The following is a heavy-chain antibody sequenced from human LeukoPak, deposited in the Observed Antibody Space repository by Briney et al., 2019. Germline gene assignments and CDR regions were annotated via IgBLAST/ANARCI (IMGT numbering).Heavy chain of an antibody. CDR3: ARESKGGSYHPFDY. V-gene: IGHV4-61*01. CDR1: DASVTGVSYS. CDR2: ISYSGSI. D-gene: IGHD1-26*01. Sequence: SETLSLTCTVSDASVTGVSYSWSWIRQPPGKGLEWIGYISYSGSINYNPSLKSRVTISVDTSKNQFFLRLSSVTAADTAVYYCARESKGGSYHPFDYWGQGTLVSVSS. J-gene: IGHJ4*02.